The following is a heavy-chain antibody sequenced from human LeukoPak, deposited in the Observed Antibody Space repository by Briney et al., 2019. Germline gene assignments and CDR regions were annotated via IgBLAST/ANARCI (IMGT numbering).Heavy chain of an antibody. J-gene: IGHJ4*02. CDR2: IIPILGIA. D-gene: IGHD2-21*02. Sequence: ASVKVSCKASGGTFSSYAISWVRQAPGQGLEWMGRIIPILGIANYAQKFQGRVTITADKSTSTAYMELSSLRSEDTAVYYCARVLAYCGGDCYSDWGQGTLVTVSS. CDR1: GGTFSSYA. CDR3: ARVLAYCGGDCYSD. V-gene: IGHV1-69*04.